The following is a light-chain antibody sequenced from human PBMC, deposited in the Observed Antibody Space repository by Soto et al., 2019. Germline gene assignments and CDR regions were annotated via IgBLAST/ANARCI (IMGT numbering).Light chain of an antibody. V-gene: IGLV2-8*01. CDR2: XVS. J-gene: IGLJ2*01. CDR3: SSFAGNNNLV. CDR1: SSDVGGYNY. Sequence: QSALTQPPSASGSPGQSVTISCTGTSSDVGGYNYVSWYQQHPGKAPKLMISXVSXRXXXXXDXXXGSKSGNTASLTVSGLQAEDEADYYCSSFAGNNNLVFGGGTKLTVL.